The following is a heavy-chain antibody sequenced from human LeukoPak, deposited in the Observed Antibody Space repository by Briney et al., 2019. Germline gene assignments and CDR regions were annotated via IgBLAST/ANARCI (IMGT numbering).Heavy chain of an antibody. CDR2: IQSKTDGGTT. V-gene: IGHV3-15*01. D-gene: IGHD3-10*01. Sequence: PGGSLRLSCAASGFTFRNTWMNWVRQAPGKGLEWVGRIQSKTDGGTTEYAAPVKGRFTISRDDSKTTLYLQMNSLKTEDTAVYYCATLTVRGVINIWGQGTLVTVSS. CDR1: GFTFRNTW. J-gene: IGHJ4*02. CDR3: ATLTVRGVINI.